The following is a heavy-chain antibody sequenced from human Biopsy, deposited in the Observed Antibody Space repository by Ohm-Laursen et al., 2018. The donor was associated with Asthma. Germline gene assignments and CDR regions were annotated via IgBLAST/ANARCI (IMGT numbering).Heavy chain of an antibody. CDR3: ASGPQWSGLDV. CDR2: IPQGGAT. Sequence: SDTLSLTCAYRGSFRGYVWTWIRQPPGKGLEWIGEIPQGGATTFNPSLKSRVTNSIDPSKSQLSLRLTSMTAADTAVYYCASGPQWSGLDVWGQGTTVTVSS. V-gene: IGHV4-34*01. J-gene: IGHJ6*02. CDR1: RGSFRGYV. D-gene: IGHD2-8*01.